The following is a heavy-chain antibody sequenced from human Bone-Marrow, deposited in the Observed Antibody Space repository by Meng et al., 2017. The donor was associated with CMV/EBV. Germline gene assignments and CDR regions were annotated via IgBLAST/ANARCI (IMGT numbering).Heavy chain of an antibody. CDR3: ARDRGYSYGYRAFDI. V-gene: IGHV3-21*01. CDR1: GFTFSSYS. J-gene: IGHJ3*02. D-gene: IGHD5-18*01. Sequence: GESLKISCAASGFTFSSYSMNWVRQAPGKGLEWASSISSSSSYIYYADSVKGRFTISRDNAKNSLYLQMNSLRAEDTAVYYCARDRGYSYGYRAFDIWGQGTMVTVSS. CDR2: ISSSSSYI.